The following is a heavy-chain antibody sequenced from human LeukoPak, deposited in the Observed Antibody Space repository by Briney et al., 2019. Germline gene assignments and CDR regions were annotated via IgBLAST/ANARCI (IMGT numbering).Heavy chain of an antibody. Sequence: GGSLRLSCAASEFPFNSYAMHWVRQAPGKGLEWVAVISYDGSNKYYADSVKGRFSISRDNSKNTLYLQMNSLRAEDTAVYYCARDSGFSGTQRGEYWGQGTLVTVSS. V-gene: IGHV3-30*04. CDR2: ISYDGSNK. J-gene: IGHJ4*02. CDR1: EFPFNSYA. CDR3: ARDSGFSGTQRGEY. D-gene: IGHD3/OR15-3a*01.